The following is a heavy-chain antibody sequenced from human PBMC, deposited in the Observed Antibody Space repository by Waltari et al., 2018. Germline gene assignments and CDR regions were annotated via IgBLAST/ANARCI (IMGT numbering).Heavy chain of an antibody. V-gene: IGHV4-4*02. CDR1: GGSISSSNW. CDR2: IYHSGRT. Sequence: QVQLQESGPGLVKPSGTLSLTCAVSGGSISSSNWWSWVRQPPGKGLEWIGEIYHSGRTNYNPALKSRVTISVDKSKNQFSLKLSSVTAADTAVYYCASTDYDYIWGSYRPAFDYWGQGTLVTVSS. D-gene: IGHD3-16*02. J-gene: IGHJ4*02. CDR3: ASTDYDYIWGSYRPAFDY.